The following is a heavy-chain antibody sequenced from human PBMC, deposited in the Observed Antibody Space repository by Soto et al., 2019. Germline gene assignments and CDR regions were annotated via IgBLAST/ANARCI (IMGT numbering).Heavy chain of an antibody. CDR2: IKQDGSEK. V-gene: IGHV3-7*01. J-gene: IGHJ4*02. CDR1: GFTFSSYW. Sequence: GGSLRLSCAASGFTFSSYWMSWVRQAPGKGLEWVANIKQDGSEKYYVDSVKGRFTISRDNAKNSLYLQMNSLRAEDTAVYYCARHKTAGGREDYFDYWGQGTLVTVSS. CDR3: ARHKTAGGREDYFDY. D-gene: IGHD6-13*01.